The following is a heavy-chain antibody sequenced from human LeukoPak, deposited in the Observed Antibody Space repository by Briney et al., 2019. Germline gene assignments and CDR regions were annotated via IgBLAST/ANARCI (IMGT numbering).Heavy chain of an antibody. J-gene: IGHJ4*02. CDR1: GGSISSSSYY. Sequence: SETLPLTCTVSGGSISSSSYYWGWIRQPPGKGLEWIGSIYYSGSTYYNPSLKSRVTISVDTSKNQFSLKLSSVTAADTAVYYCAIPYSSSSRDYWGQGTLVTVSS. D-gene: IGHD6-13*01. CDR3: AIPYSSSSRDY. CDR2: IYYSGST. V-gene: IGHV4-39*01.